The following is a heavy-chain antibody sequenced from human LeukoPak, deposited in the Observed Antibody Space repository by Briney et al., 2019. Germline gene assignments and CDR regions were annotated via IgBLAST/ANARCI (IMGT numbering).Heavy chain of an antibody. CDR2: IYSSGST. Sequence: SETLSLTCTVSGGSINNYYWSWLRQPPGKGLEWIGYIYSSGSTNYNPSLKSRVTISVDTSKNHFSLKLSSVTAADTAVYYCARGGRQQLALYFDPWGRGTLVTVSS. D-gene: IGHD6-13*01. V-gene: IGHV4-59*01. J-gene: IGHJ2*01. CDR3: ARGGRQQLALYFDP. CDR1: GGSINNYY.